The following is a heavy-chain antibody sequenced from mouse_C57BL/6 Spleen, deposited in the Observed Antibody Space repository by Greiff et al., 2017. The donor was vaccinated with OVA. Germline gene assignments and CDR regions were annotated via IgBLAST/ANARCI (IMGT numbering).Heavy chain of an antibody. CDR1: GYTFTDYY. Sequence: QVQLKESGAELVRPGASVKLSCKASGYTFTDYYINWVKQRPGQGLEWIARIYPGSGNTYYNEKFKGKATLTAEKSSSTAYMQLSSLTSEDSAVYFCAREAYYYSSSYVGYFDVWGTGTTVTVSS. CDR2: IYPGSGNT. V-gene: IGHV1-76*01. CDR3: AREAYYYSSSYVGYFDV. J-gene: IGHJ1*03. D-gene: IGHD1-1*01.